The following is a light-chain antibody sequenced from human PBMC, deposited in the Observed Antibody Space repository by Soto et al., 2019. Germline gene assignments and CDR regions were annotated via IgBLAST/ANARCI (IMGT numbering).Light chain of an antibody. J-gene: IGLJ1*01. CDR1: SSDIGSYNY. Sequence: QSVLTQPASVSGSPGQSIAISCTGTSSDIGSYNYVSWYQQHPGKAPKLMTHEVSNRPSGVSDRFSGSKSGNTASLTISGLQADDEADYYCSSHTTYSTRVFGTGTKVTVL. CDR2: EVS. CDR3: SSHTTYSTRV. V-gene: IGLV2-14*01.